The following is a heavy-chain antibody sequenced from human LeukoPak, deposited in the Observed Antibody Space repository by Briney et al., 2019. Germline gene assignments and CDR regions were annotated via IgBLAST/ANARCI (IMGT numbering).Heavy chain of an antibody. CDR2: INHSGST. Sequence: SETLSLTCAVYGGSFSGYYWSWIRQPPGKGLEWIGEINHSGSTNYNPSLKSRVTISVDTSKNQFSLKLSSVTAADTAVYYCARVLVQGNGCSGYDKPFDDWGQGTLVTVSS. V-gene: IGHV4-34*01. CDR3: ARVLVQGNGCSGYDKPFDD. J-gene: IGHJ4*02. D-gene: IGHD5-12*01. CDR1: GGSFSGYY.